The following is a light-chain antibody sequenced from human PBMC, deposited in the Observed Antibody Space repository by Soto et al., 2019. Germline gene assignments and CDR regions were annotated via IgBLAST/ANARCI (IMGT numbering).Light chain of an antibody. CDR3: LQDYSYPFT. CDR1: QGIRND. CDR2: GTS. Sequence: AIQMTQSPSSLSASVGDRVTITCRASQGIRNDLGWYQQKPGEAPNLLIYGTSSLQSGVPSRFSGSGSGTDFTLTISSLQPEDFATYYCLQDYSYPFTFGPGTKVDIK. J-gene: IGKJ3*01. V-gene: IGKV1-6*01.